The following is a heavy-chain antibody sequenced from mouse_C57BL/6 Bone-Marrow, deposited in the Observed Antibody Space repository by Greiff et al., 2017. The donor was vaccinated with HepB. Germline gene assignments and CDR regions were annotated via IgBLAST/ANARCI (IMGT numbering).Heavy chain of an antibody. Sequence: QVQLQQSGAELMKPGASVKLSCKATGYTFTGYWIEWVKQRPGHGLEWIGEILPGSGSTNYNEKFKGKAKFTADTSSNTAYMQLSSLTTEDSAIYYCASPYYDYDRYFDVWGTGTTVTVSS. CDR3: ASPYYDYDRYFDV. D-gene: IGHD2-4*01. CDR2: ILPGSGST. V-gene: IGHV1-9*01. CDR1: GYTFTGYW. J-gene: IGHJ1*03.